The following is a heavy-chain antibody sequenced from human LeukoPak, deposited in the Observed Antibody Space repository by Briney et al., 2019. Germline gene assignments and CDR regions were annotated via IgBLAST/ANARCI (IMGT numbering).Heavy chain of an antibody. CDR1: GFTFSIYW. D-gene: IGHD3-10*01. CDR3: ARGYGSGSYFSSGVDY. CDR2: IKQDGREK. Sequence: GGSLRLSCAASGFTFSIYWMSWVRQAPGKGLEGVANIKQDGREKYYVDSVKGRFTISRDNAKNSLYLQMNSLRAEDTAVYYCARGYGSGSYFSSGVDYWGQGTLVTVSS. V-gene: IGHV3-7*03. J-gene: IGHJ4*02.